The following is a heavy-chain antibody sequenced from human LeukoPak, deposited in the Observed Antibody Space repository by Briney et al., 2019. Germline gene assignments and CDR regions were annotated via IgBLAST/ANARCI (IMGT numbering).Heavy chain of an antibody. D-gene: IGHD3-10*01. CDR2: INPNSGGT. CDR3: ARNRGYGSGSHTDS. V-gene: IGHV1-2*02. CDR1: GYIFTDYY. J-gene: IGHJ4*02. Sequence: ASVKVSCKASGYIFTDYYMHWVRQAPGQGLEWMGWINPNSGGTNYALKFQGRVTMTRDTPISTAYMELSRLRSDDTAVYYCARNRGYGSGSHTDSWGQGTLVTVSS.